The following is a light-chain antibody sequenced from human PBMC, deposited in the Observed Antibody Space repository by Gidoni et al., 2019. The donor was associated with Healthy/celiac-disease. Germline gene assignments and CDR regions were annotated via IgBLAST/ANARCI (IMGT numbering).Light chain of an antibody. Sequence: DTHMTQSPSSLSASVRDRVTLTCRASQGISNYLAWYQQKPEKVPKLLIYAASTLQSGVPSRFSGSGSGTDFTLTISRLQPEDVATYYCQKYNSAPRTFGQGTKVEIK. V-gene: IGKV1-27*01. CDR3: QKYNSAPRT. CDR1: QGISNY. J-gene: IGKJ1*01. CDR2: AAS.